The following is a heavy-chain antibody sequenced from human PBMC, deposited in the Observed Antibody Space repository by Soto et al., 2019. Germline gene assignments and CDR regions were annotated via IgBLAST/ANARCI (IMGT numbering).Heavy chain of an antibody. Sequence: QVQLVESGGGVVQPGRSLRLSCAASGFTFSSYGMHWVRQAPGKGLEWVAVISYDGSNKYYADSVKGRFTISRDNSKNTLYLQMNSLRAEDTAVYYCAKGLNLGLDYWAREPWSPSPQ. D-gene: IGHD7-27*01. CDR1: GFTFSSYG. V-gene: IGHV3-30*18. CDR3: AKGLNLGLDY. CDR2: ISYDGSNK. J-gene: IGHJ4*02.